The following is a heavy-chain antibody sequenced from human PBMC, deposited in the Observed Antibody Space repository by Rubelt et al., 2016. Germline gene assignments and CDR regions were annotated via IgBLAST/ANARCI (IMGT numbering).Heavy chain of an antibody. J-gene: IGHJ4*02. CDR1: GYTFTSYS. Sequence: QVQLVQSGAEVKKPGASVKISCKASGYTFTSYSIHWVRQAPGQRLEWMGWINAGNGNTKYSQKFQGRVTITRDTSASTAYMELSGLGSEDTAVYYCARDKSLADWGQGTLVTVSS. V-gene: IGHV1-3*01. CDR3: ARDKSLAD. CDR2: INAGNGNT.